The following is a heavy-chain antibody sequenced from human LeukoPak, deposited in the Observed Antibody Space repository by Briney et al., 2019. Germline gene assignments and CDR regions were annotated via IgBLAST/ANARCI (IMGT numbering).Heavy chain of an antibody. CDR1: GYTLTELS. Sequence: ASVKVSCKVSGYTLTELSMHWVRQAPGKGLEWMGGFDPEDGETIYAQKFQGRVTMTEDTSTDTAYMELSSLRSEDTAVYYCAKPSTFGATRDAFDIWGQGTMVTVSS. D-gene: IGHD3-16*01. CDR3: AKPSTFGATRDAFDI. V-gene: IGHV1-24*01. J-gene: IGHJ3*02. CDR2: FDPEDGET.